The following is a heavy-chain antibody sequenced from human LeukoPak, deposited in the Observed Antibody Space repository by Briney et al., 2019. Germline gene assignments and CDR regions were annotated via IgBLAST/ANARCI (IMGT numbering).Heavy chain of an antibody. Sequence: PSETLSLTCTVSGYSINSGHYWGWIRQPPGKRLEWIGSIYYSGNTYYNPTLKSRTTISVDTSKNQFSLNLTSVTAADAAVYYCARDLGYSGFDWAPWGQGTLVTVSS. V-gene: IGHV4-38-2*02. CDR3: ARDLGYSGFDWAP. CDR1: GYSINSGHY. CDR2: IYYSGNT. D-gene: IGHD5-12*01. J-gene: IGHJ5*02.